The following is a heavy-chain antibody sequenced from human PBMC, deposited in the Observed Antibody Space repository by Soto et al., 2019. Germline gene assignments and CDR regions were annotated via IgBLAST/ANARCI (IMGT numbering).Heavy chain of an antibody. D-gene: IGHD2-8*01. Sequence: GGSLRLSCAASGFTFSSYGMHWVRQAPGKGLEWVTIISYDGNNKYYADSVKGRFSISRDNSKNTLYLQMNSLRADDTAVYYCAKEGQMGGLDVWGQGTTVTVSS. CDR3: AKEGQMGGLDV. J-gene: IGHJ6*02. V-gene: IGHV3-30*18. CDR2: ISYDGNNK. CDR1: GFTFSSYG.